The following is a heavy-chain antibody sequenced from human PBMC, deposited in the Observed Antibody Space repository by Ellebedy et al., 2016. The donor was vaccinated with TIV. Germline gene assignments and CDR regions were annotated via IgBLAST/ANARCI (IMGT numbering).Heavy chain of an antibody. Sequence: MPGGSLRLSCTVSGGSISSSSYYWGWIRQPPGKGLEWIGTIFYSGGTYYNPSLKSRVTISVDTSKNQFSLEVSSVTAADTAVYYCARREWELLGTFDYWGQGTLVTVSS. CDR2: IFYSGGT. D-gene: IGHD1-26*01. CDR1: GGSISSSSYY. CDR3: ARREWELLGTFDY. V-gene: IGHV4-39*01. J-gene: IGHJ4*02.